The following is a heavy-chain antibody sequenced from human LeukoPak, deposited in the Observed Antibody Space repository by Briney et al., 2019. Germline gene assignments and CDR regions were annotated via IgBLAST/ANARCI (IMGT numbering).Heavy chain of an antibody. CDR3: TTDLSELDDSGYYAKYFHH. D-gene: IGHD3-22*01. CDR1: GXTFSKVW. Sequence: GGSLRLSCAASGXTFSKVWLSWVRQAPGKGLEWVVRFKSKTDGGTIDYAALVKGRFTISRDDSKDTLFLQMNSLKTEDTAVYYCTTDLSELDDSGYYAKYFHHWGQGTLVSVSS. CDR2: FKSKTDGGTI. V-gene: IGHV3-15*01. J-gene: IGHJ1*01.